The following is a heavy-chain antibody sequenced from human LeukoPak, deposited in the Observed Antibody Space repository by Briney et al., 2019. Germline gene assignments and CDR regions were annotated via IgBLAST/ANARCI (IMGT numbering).Heavy chain of an antibody. J-gene: IGHJ4*02. V-gene: IGHV4-38-2*01. Sequence: SETLSLTCAVSGYSISSGYYWGWIRQPPGKGLEWIGSIYHSGSTYYNPSLKSRVTISVDTPKNQFSLKLSSVTAADTAVYYCARAAVYSSPFDYWGQGTLVTVSS. CDR2: IYHSGST. CDR3: ARAAVYSSPFDY. CDR1: GYSISSGYY. D-gene: IGHD6-19*01.